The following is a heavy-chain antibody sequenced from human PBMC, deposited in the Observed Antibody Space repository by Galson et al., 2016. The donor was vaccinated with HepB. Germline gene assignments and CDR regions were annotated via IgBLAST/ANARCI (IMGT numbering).Heavy chain of an antibody. Sequence: SLRLSFAASGFSFSNSGMSWVRQAPGRGLEWVSGITRSGDATHYEDFVKGRFTISRDNSKNTLYLYMNNLTAGDTAIYYCGKHGGFDYWGQGALVTVSS. CDR2: ITRSGDAT. V-gene: IGHV3-23*01. J-gene: IGHJ4*02. CDR1: GFSFSNSG. D-gene: IGHD3-16*01. CDR3: GKHGGFDY.